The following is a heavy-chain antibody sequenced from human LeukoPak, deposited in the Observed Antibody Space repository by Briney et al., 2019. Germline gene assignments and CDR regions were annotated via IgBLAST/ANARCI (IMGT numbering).Heavy chain of an antibody. J-gene: IGHJ4*02. CDR2: ISSCSYNT. D-gene: IGHD3-10*01. CDR3: ARDRFDYYGSGSYYHFDY. CDR1: GFTFSDYY. Sequence: NPGGSLTLSCAASGFTFSDYYMSWIRQAPGTGLGWVSYISSCSYNTIYADSVKGRFTLSRDNAKNSLYLQMNSLRAEDTAVYYCARDRFDYYGSGSYYHFDYWGQGTLVTVSS. V-gene: IGHV3-11*05.